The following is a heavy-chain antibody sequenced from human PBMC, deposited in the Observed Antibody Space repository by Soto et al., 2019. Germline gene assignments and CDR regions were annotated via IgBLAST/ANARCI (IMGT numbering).Heavy chain of an antibody. D-gene: IGHD6-13*01. CDR3: ARVGANKVWNIASPPKGYHFDN. CDR1: EFTFSEYY. V-gene: IGHV3-11*01. CDR2: ISSSGDNI. J-gene: IGHJ4*02. Sequence: GGSLKLSCAASEFTFSEYYVTWIRQAPGKGLEWFSSISSSGDNIYYGDSVKGRFTISRDNTRNLLYLQMNSLRAEDTAFYYCARVGANKVWNIASPPKGYHFDNWGQGTLGTVPS.